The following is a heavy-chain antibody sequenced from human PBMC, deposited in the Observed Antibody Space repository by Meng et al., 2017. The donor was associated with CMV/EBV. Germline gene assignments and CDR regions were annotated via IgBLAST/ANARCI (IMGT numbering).Heavy chain of an antibody. CDR2: IRYDGSNK. Sequence: GGSLRLSCAASGFTFSSYGMHWVRQAPGKGLEGVAFIRYDGSNKYYADSVKGRFTISRDNSKNTLYLQMNSLRAEDTAVYYCARVLQVVVAATKGGMDVWGQGTTVTVSS. D-gene: IGHD2-15*01. V-gene: IGHV3-30*02. J-gene: IGHJ6*02. CDR1: GFTFSSYG. CDR3: ARVLQVVVAATKGGMDV.